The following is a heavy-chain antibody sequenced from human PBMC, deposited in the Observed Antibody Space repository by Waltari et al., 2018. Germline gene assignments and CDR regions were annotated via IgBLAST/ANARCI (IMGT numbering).Heavy chain of an antibody. Sequence: QVQLVQSGAEVKKPGASVKVSCKASGYTFTSYDINWVRQATGQGLEWMGWMNPNSGNTGYAQKFQGRVTMTRNTSISTAYMELSSLRSEDTAVYYCALLSEGYYGSGSYSNWFDPWGQGTLVTVSS. D-gene: IGHD3-10*01. V-gene: IGHV1-8*01. CDR3: ALLSEGYYGSGSYSNWFDP. J-gene: IGHJ5*02. CDR2: MNPNSGNT. CDR1: GYTFTSYD.